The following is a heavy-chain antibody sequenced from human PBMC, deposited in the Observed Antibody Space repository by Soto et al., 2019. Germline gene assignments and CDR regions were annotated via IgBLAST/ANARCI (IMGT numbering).Heavy chain of an antibody. CDR1: GYSLTSYW. V-gene: IGHV5-51*01. D-gene: IGHD3-22*01. J-gene: IGHJ3*02. Sequence: PGESLKISCKGSGYSLTSYWIGWVRQMPGKGLEWMGIIYPGDSDTRYSPSFQGQVTISADKSISTAYLQWSSLKASDTAMYYCARQSDYYDSSGPFDIWGQGTMVTVSS. CDR3: ARQSDYYDSSGPFDI. CDR2: IYPGDSDT.